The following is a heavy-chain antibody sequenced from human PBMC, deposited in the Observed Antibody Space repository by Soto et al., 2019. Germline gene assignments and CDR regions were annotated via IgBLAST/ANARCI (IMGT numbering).Heavy chain of an antibody. CDR1: GFTFSSYA. CDR2: ISGSGGST. CDR3: ATGRYSSGWHDAFDL. Sequence: EVQLLESGGGLVQPGGSLRLSCAASGFTFSSYAMSWVRQAPGKGLEWVSAISGSGGSTYYADSVKGRFTISRDNSKNTLYLQMNSLRAEDTAVYYCATGRYSSGWHDAFDLWGQGTMVTVSS. J-gene: IGHJ3*01. V-gene: IGHV3-23*01. D-gene: IGHD6-19*01.